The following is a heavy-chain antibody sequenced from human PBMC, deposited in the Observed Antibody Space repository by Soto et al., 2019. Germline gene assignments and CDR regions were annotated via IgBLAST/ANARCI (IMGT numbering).Heavy chain of an antibody. V-gene: IGHV1-58*01. Sequence: ASVKVSCKASGFTFTSSAVQWVRQARGQRLEWIGWIVVGSGNTNYAQKFQERVTITRDMSTSTAYMELSSLRSEDTAVYYCAAARSTIFGVVLPAYYGMDVWGQGTTVSVSS. CDR1: GFTFTSSA. CDR3: AAARSTIFGVVLPAYYGMDV. J-gene: IGHJ6*02. CDR2: IVVGSGNT. D-gene: IGHD3-3*01.